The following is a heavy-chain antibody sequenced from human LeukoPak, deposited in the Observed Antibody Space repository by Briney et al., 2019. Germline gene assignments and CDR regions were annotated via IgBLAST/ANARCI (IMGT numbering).Heavy chain of an antibody. V-gene: IGHV4-59*01. CDR1: GGSISSYY. Sequence: PSETLSLTCAVSGGSISSYYLSWIRQPPGKGLEWIGYIYYSGSTNYNPSLKSRVTISVDTSKNQFSLKLSSVTAADTAVYYCARATYYDFWSGYFSRFDPWGQGTLVTVSS. CDR3: ARATYYDFWSGYFSRFDP. CDR2: IYYSGST. J-gene: IGHJ5*02. D-gene: IGHD3-3*01.